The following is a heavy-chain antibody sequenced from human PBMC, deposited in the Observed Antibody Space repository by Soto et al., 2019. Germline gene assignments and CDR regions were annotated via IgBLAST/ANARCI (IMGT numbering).Heavy chain of an antibody. Sequence: KTSETLSLTCTVSGGSISSYYWSWIRQPPGKGLEWIGYIYYSGSTNYNPSLKSRVTISVDTSKNQFSLKLSSVTAADTAVYYCARIRGYSYGFNYYYYGMDVWGQGTTVNVS. CDR3: ARIRGYSYGFNYYYYGMDV. CDR1: GGSISSYY. D-gene: IGHD5-18*01. V-gene: IGHV4-59*01. CDR2: IYYSGST. J-gene: IGHJ6*02.